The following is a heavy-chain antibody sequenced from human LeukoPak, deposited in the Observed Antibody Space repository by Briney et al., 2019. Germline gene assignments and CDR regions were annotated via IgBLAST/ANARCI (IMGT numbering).Heavy chain of an antibody. D-gene: IGHD2-21*02. CDR1: GGSISSSSYY. CDR2: IYYSGST. CDR3: ARSRMATAYFDY. J-gene: IGHJ4*02. Sequence: SETLSLTCTVSGGSISSSSYYWGWIRQPPGKGLEWIGSIYYSGSTYYNPSLKSRVTISVDTSKNQFSLKLSSVTAADTAVYYCARSRMATAYFDYWGQGTLVTVSS. V-gene: IGHV4-39*07.